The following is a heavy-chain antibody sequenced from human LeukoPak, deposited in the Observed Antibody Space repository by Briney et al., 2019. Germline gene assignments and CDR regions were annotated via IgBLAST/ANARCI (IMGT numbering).Heavy chain of an antibody. CDR1: GYTFTSYG. Sequence: GASVKVSCKASGYTFTSYGIRWVRQAPGQGLEWMGWISAHNGNTNYAQKLQGRVTMTTDTSTSTAYMELRSLRSDDTAVYYCARDEPYYYDSSGYYPNDYWGQGTLATVSS. J-gene: IGHJ4*02. D-gene: IGHD3-22*01. CDR2: ISAHNGNT. CDR3: ARDEPYYYDSSGYYPNDY. V-gene: IGHV1-18*01.